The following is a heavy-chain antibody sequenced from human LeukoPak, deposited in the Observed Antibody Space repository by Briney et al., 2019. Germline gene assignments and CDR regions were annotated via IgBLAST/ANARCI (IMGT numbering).Heavy chain of an antibody. Sequence: PGGSLRLSCATSGFTFSHYGMHWVRQAPGRGLDWVAHIRYDESDKYYADSVKGRFTISRDISKNTVYLQMNSLRVEDTAVYYCAKDYSKTSYYGSGTYYRPNWFDPWGQGTLVTVSS. V-gene: IGHV3-30*02. CDR2: IRYDESDK. CDR3: AKDYSKTSYYGSGTYYRPNWFDP. D-gene: IGHD3-10*01. J-gene: IGHJ5*02. CDR1: GFTFSHYG.